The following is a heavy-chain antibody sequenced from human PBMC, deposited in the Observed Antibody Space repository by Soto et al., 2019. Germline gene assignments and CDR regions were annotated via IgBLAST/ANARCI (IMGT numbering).Heavy chain of an antibody. CDR1: GGSISSYY. V-gene: IGHV4-59*12. J-gene: IGHJ5*02. CDR2: IYYSGST. D-gene: IGHD3-3*01. Sequence: KLPETLSLTCTVSGGSISSYYWSWIRQPPGKGLEWIGYIYYSGSTNYNPSLKSRVTISVDTSKNQFSLKLSSVTAADTAVYYCAREYYDFWSGLRFVTGWFDPWGQGTLVTVSS. CDR3: AREYYDFWSGLRFVTGWFDP.